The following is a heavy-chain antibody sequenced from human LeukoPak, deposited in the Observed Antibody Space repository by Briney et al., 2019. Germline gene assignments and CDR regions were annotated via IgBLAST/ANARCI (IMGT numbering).Heavy chain of an antibody. Sequence: SETLSLTCAVSGGSISGHYWSWIRQPPGKGLEWIGYIYYSGKTYYSPSLHSRVTISVDTSNNHFSLKLTSVTAADTAVYYCARILDNDSSGDPDTFDMWGQGPMVTVSS. D-gene: IGHD3-22*01. CDR1: GGSISGHY. J-gene: IGHJ3*02. CDR3: ARILDNDSSGDPDTFDM. V-gene: IGHV4-59*11. CDR2: IYYSGKT.